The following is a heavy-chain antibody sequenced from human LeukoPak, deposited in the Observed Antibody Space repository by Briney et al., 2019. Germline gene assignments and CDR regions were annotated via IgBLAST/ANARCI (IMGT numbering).Heavy chain of an antibody. V-gene: IGHV3-74*01. J-gene: IGHJ5*02. CDR1: GFTFSSYW. D-gene: IGHD3-22*01. Sequence: PGGSLRLSCAASGFTFSSYWMHWVRQAPGKGLVWVSRINSDGSSTSYADSMKGRFTISRDNAKNTLYLQMNSLRAEDTAVYYCARDQGYYDSSGSFDPWGQGTLVTVSS. CDR2: INSDGSST. CDR3: ARDQGYYDSSGSFDP.